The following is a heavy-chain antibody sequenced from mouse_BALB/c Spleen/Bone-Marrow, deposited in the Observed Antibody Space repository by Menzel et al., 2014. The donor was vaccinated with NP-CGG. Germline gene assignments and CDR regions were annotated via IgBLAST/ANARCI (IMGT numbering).Heavy chain of an antibody. V-gene: IGHV5-9-4*01. Sequence: DVQLVESGGGLVKPGGSLKLSCAASGFTFSSHVMSWVRQSPEKRLEWVAEISSGGRYIYYPDTVTGRFTISRDNAKNTLYLEMSSLRSEDTAMYYCTRDLNFAYWGQGTLVTVSA. CDR2: ISSGGRYI. CDR1: GFTFSSHV. CDR3: TRDLNFAY. J-gene: IGHJ3*01.